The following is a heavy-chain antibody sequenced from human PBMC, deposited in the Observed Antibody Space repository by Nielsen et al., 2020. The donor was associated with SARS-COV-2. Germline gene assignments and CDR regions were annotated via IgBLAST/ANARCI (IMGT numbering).Heavy chain of an antibody. J-gene: IGHJ4*02. CDR3: AMGFLN. CDR1: GFTFSSYA. CDR2: IYSGGSST. V-gene: IGHV3-23*03. Sequence: GESLKISCAASGFTFSSYAMSWVRPAPGKGLEWVSVIYSGGSSTYYADSVKGRFTISRDNSKNTLYLQMNSLRAEDTAVDYCAMGFLNWGQGTLVTVSS. D-gene: IGHD3-3*01.